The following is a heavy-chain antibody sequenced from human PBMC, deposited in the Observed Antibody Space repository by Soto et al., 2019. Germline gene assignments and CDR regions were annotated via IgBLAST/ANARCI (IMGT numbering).Heavy chain of an antibody. V-gene: IGHV3-30-3*01. CDR3: ARDVCTNGVCYFDY. J-gene: IGHJ4*02. CDR2: ISYDGSNK. D-gene: IGHD2-8*01. Sequence: GGSLRLSCAASGFTFISYAMHWVRQAPGKGLEWVAVISYDGSNKYYADSVKGRFTISRDNSKNTLYLQMNSLRAEDTAVYYCARDVCTNGVCYFDYWGQGTLVTVSS. CDR1: GFTFISYA.